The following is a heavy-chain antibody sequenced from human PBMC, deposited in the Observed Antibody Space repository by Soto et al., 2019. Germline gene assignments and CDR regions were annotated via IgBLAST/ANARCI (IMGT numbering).Heavy chain of an antibody. V-gene: IGHV4-39*01. CDR3: ATISTMVRGVIILRALDV. CDR2: IYYSGST. J-gene: IGHJ6*04. CDR1: GGSISSSSYY. D-gene: IGHD3-10*01. Sequence: SETLSLTCTVSGGSISSSSYYWGWIRQPPGKGLEWIRSIYYSGSTYYNPSLKSRVTISVDTSKNQFSLKLSSVTAADTAVYYCATISTMVRGVIILRALDVWGKGTTVTVSS.